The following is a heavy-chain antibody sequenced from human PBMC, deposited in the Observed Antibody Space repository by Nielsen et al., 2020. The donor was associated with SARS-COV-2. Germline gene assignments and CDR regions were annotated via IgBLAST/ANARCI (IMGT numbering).Heavy chain of an antibody. D-gene: IGHD5-18*01. CDR2: ISSSSSYI. CDR3: ARPDTAMVAFDY. J-gene: IGHJ4*02. Sequence: GGSLRLSCAASGFTFSSYSMNWARQAPGKGLEWVSSISSSSSYIYYADSVKGRFTISRDNAKNSLYLQMNSLRAEDTAVYYCARPDTAMVAFDYWGQGTLVTVSS. V-gene: IGHV3-21*01. CDR1: GFTFSSYS.